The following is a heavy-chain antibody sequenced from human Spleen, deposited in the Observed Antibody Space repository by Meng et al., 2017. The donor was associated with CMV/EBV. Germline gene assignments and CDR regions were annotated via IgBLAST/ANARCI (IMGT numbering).Heavy chain of an antibody. CDR2: IGPDGSST. CDR3: ARDPPRGSASSGFDY. CDR1: GFTFSSYW. D-gene: IGHD6-6*01. Sequence: GVLKISCVASGFTFSSYWMHWVRQAPGKGLVWVLRIGPDGSSTSYADSVKGRFTISRDNAKKTLYLQMNSLRAEDTAVYYCARDPPRGSASSGFDYWGQGTLVTVSS. J-gene: IGHJ4*02. V-gene: IGHV3-74*01.